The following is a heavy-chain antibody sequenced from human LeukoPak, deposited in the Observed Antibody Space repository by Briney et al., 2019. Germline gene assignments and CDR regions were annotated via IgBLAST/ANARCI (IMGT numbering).Heavy chain of an antibody. V-gene: IGHV1-18*01. Sequence: GASVKVSCKASGYTFTSYGISWVRQAPGQGLEWMGWISAYNGNTNYAQKLQGRVTMTTDTSTSTAYMELRSLRSDDTAVYYCATSYDFWSGYPFYYYYGMDVWGQGTRSPSP. CDR3: ATSYDFWSGYPFYYYYGMDV. J-gene: IGHJ6*02. CDR2: ISAYNGNT. D-gene: IGHD3-3*01. CDR1: GYTFTSYG.